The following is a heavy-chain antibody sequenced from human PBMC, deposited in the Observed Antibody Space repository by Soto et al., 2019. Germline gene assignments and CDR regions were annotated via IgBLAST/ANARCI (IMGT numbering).Heavy chain of an antibody. J-gene: IGHJ4*02. CDR3: ARGDILTGYSH. D-gene: IGHD3-9*01. CDR2: INHRGST. CDR1: GGSFSGYY. Sequence: SETLSLTCAVYGGSFSGYYWSWIRQPPGKGLEWIGEINHRGSTKYSPSLKSRVTISVDTSKNQFSLKLSSVTAADTAMYYCARGDILTGYSHWGQGTLVTVSS. V-gene: IGHV4-34*01.